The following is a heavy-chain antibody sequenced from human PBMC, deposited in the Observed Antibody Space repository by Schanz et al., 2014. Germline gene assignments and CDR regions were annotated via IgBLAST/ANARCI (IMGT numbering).Heavy chain of an antibody. V-gene: IGHV3-30*02. D-gene: IGHD3-10*01. Sequence: VQLLESGGGLVQPGGSLKLSCSASGFTFRNYALSWVRQAPGKGLEWVTFIRFDGSDKYYADSVKGRFSVSRDNSKNTLYLQMNSLRADDTAVYYCAKDQLANYRGSGYNWFDPWGQGTLVTVSS. J-gene: IGHJ5*02. CDR2: IRFDGSDK. CDR1: GFTFRNYA. CDR3: AKDQLANYRGSGYNWFDP.